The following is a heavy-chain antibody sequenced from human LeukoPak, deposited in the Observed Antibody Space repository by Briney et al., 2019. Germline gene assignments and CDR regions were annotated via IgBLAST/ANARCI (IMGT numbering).Heavy chain of an antibody. D-gene: IGHD5-12*01. J-gene: IGHJ5*02. CDR3: AKAGIVATMNADWFDP. CDR2: MNPNSGNT. Sequence: GASVKVSCKAPGYTFTSYDINWVRQATGQGLEWMGWMNPNSGNTGYAQKFQGRVTMTRDTSISTAYMELSSLRSEDTAVYYCAKAGIVATMNADWFDPWGQGTLVTVSS. CDR1: GYTFTSYD. V-gene: IGHV1-8*01.